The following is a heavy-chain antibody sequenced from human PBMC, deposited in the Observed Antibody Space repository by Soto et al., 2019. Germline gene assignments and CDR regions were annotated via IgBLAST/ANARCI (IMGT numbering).Heavy chain of an antibody. D-gene: IGHD1-7*01. CDR3: AAATTWNFHFPY. Sequence: QAQLVESGGGVVQPGTSLRLSCAASGFPISTHGMHWVGQAPGKGLGWLANIWYDGSNKFYAESVKGRFSISKDNSKSTLYLQMSSLRAEDTAVYYCAAATTWNFHFPYWGQGTQVTVSS. CDR2: IWYDGSNK. CDR1: GFPISTHG. V-gene: IGHV3-33*03. J-gene: IGHJ4*02.